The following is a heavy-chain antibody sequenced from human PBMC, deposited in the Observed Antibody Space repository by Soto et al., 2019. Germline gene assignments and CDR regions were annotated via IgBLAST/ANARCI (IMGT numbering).Heavy chain of an antibody. CDR2: ISGSGGST. D-gene: IGHD3-9*01. Sequence: PGGSLRLSCAASGFTFSSYAMSWVRQAPGKGLEWVSAISGSGGSTYYADSVKGRFTISRDNSKSTLYLQMNSLRAEDTAVYYCAKFYGSEILTGYYNPEYWGQGTLVTVSS. CDR1: GFTFSSYA. CDR3: AKFYGSEILTGYYNPEY. J-gene: IGHJ4*02. V-gene: IGHV3-23*01.